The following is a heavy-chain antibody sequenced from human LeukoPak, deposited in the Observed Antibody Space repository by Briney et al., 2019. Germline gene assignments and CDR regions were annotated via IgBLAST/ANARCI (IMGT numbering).Heavy chain of an antibody. CDR1: GFSIGNYG. CDR2: ISHDGGAK. CDR3: ARDWGSSGWYNWFGP. D-gene: IGHD6-19*01. V-gene: IGHV3-30*03. Sequence: GGSLRLSCAVSGFSIGNYGMHWVRQAPDKGLEWVAMISHDGGAKYYGDSVKGRLTISRDNSENTLYLQMNSLRVEDTAVYYCARDWGSSGWYNWFGPWGQGTLVTVSS. J-gene: IGHJ5*02.